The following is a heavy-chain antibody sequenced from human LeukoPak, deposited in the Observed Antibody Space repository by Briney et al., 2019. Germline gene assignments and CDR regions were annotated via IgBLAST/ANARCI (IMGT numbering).Heavy chain of an antibody. CDR3: ARLAVTVYDAFDI. D-gene: IGHD2-21*02. Sequence: GGSLRLSCAASGFTFSSYAMLWVRQAPGKGLEGVAVISYDGSNKYYADSVKGRFTISRDNSKNTLYLQMNSLRAEDTAVYYCARLAVTVYDAFDIWGQGTMVTVSS. J-gene: IGHJ3*02. V-gene: IGHV3-30-3*01. CDR2: ISYDGSNK. CDR1: GFTFSSYA.